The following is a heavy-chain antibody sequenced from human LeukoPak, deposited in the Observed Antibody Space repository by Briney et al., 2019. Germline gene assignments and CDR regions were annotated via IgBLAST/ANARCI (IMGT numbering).Heavy chain of an antibody. CDR3: ARVGGSCYYCTWTDP. D-gene: IGHD2-15*01. V-gene: IGHV4-39*07. CDR2: IFYSGST. CDR1: GGYISTSNYY. Sequence: SETLSLTCTVSGGYISTSNYYWGWIRQPPGHGLEWIGNIFYSGSTYYSPSLRSRVPISLDTSRNQFSLKLNSVTAAYTAVYYCARVGGSCYYCTWTDPWGQGTLVTVSS. J-gene: IGHJ5*02.